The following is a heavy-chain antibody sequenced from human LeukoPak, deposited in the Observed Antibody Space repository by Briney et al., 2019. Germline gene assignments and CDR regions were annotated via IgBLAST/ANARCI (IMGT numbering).Heavy chain of an antibody. CDR3: ARASLLRFGEFYWYFDL. Sequence: TSETLSLTCTVSGGSISSYYWSWIRQPPGKGLEWIGYIYYSGSTNYNPSFKSRVTISVDTSKNQFTLKLSSVTAADTAVYYCARASLLRFGEFYWYFDLWGRGTLVTVSS. CDR2: IYYSGST. V-gene: IGHV4-59*01. J-gene: IGHJ2*01. D-gene: IGHD3-10*01. CDR1: GGSISSYY.